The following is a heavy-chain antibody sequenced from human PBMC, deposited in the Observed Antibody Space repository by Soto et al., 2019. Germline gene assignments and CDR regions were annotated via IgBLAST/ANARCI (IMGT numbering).Heavy chain of an antibody. CDR3: ARRGYFDSSGYLAY. J-gene: IGHJ4*02. CDR1: GYTFSSYG. V-gene: IGHV1-18*04. CDR2: IRGDNSKT. Sequence: QVQLVQSGADVKKPGASVKVSCKASGYTFSSYGISWVRHAPGQGLEWMGWIRGDNSKTNYAQKFQGRVTLTIDTSTSTAYMEVRSLRSDDTAVYYCARRGYFDSSGYLAYWGQGTLVTVSS. D-gene: IGHD3-22*01.